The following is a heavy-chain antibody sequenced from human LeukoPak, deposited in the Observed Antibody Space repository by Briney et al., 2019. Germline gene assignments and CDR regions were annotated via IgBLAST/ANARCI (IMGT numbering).Heavy chain of an antibody. J-gene: IGHJ4*02. Sequence: SETLSLTCTVSGGSISSSSYYWTWIRQPAGKGLEWIGHIYSSGSTNYNPSLKRRVTMSVDTSKNQFSLKLTSVTAADTAVYSCARGSSSWYGGFDYWGQGTPVTVSS. D-gene: IGHD6-13*01. CDR2: IYSSGST. CDR1: GGSISSSSYY. V-gene: IGHV4-61*09. CDR3: ARGSSSWYGGFDY.